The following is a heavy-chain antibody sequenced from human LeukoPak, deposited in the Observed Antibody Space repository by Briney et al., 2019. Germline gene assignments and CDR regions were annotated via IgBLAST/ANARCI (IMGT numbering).Heavy chain of an antibody. CDR3: ARAGSSGSYYYYMDV. J-gene: IGHJ6*03. Sequence: GASVKASCKASGYTFTSYDINWVRQATGQGLEWVGWMNPNSANTGYAQKFQGRVTMTRNTSIRTAYMELSSLRSEDTAVYYCARAGSSGSYYYYMDVWGKGTTVTVSS. CDR2: MNPNSANT. D-gene: IGHD3-10*01. CDR1: GYTFTSYD. V-gene: IGHV1-8*01.